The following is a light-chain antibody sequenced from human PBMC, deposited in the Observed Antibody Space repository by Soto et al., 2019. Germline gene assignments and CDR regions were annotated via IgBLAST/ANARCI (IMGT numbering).Light chain of an antibody. CDR3: QQYGSSPPSS. J-gene: IGKJ1*01. CDR2: GAS. Sequence: EIVLTQSPGTLSLSPGERATLSCRASQSVSSSYLAWYQQKPGQAPRLLIYGASSRSTGIPDRFSGSGSGTYFALPISRPEPEDFAVYYWQQYGSSPPSSFGQGTKVDIK. V-gene: IGKV3-20*01. CDR1: QSVSSSY.